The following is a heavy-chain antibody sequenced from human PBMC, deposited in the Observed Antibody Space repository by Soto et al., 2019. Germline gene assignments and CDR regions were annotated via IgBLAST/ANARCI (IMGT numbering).Heavy chain of an antibody. J-gene: IGHJ6*03. V-gene: IGHV4-59*01. CDR1: GGSIRSYY. CDR3: ARDVGIAARYRYMDV. Sequence: TLSLTRPLSGGSIRSYYWSWVRQPPGKGLEWIGYIYYSGSTNYNPSLKSRVTISVDTSKNQFSLKLSSVTAADTAVYYCARDVGIAARYRYMDVWGQGTTVTVSS. D-gene: IGHD6-6*01. CDR2: IYYSGST.